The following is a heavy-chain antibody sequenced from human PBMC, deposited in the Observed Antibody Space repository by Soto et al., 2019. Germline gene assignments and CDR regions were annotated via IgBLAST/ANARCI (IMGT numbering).Heavy chain of an antibody. J-gene: IGHJ1*01. Sequence: SETLSLTCTVFGGSITSDIYYWGWIRQPPGKGLEWIGSIYYTGNTFYNPSLRSRVTLSIDTSENQFSLKLTSVTAADTAVYYCARFSHEDRGHPDLYSLWGLGTLVPGSS. CDR3: ARFSHEDRGHPDLYSL. D-gene: IGHD2-8*01. CDR1: GGSITSDIYY. CDR2: IYYTGNT. V-gene: IGHV4-39*01.